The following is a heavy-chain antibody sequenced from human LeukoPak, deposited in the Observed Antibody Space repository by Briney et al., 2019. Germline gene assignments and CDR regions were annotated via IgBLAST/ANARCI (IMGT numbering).Heavy chain of an antibody. V-gene: IGHV3-33*06. Sequence: GRSLRLSSAASGFTFTSYGMHWVRQAPGKGLEWVAVIWYDGSNKYYADSVKGRFTISRDNSKNALYLQMNSLRAEDTAVYYCAKDGGLDYDFWSGYHRTAYYFDYWGQGALVTVSS. CDR2: IWYDGSNK. J-gene: IGHJ4*02. CDR3: AKDGGLDYDFWSGYHRTAYYFDY. D-gene: IGHD3-3*01. CDR1: GFTFTSYG.